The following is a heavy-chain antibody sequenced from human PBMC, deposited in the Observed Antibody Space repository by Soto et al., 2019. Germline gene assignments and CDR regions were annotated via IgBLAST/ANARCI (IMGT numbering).Heavy chain of an antibody. Sequence: WGSLRVSSVSSVFTFSIYAIHWVRQAPGKGLEWVTVMSYDGNQKHYADSVKGRFTVSRDDSENTVFLQMTSLRPEDTATYYCAKDRYFDSYYLDSWGQGTLVTVS. V-gene: IGHV3-30-3*01. CDR3: AKDRYFDSYYLDS. CDR2: MSYDGNQK. J-gene: IGHJ4*02. D-gene: IGHD3-9*01. CDR1: VFTFSIYA.